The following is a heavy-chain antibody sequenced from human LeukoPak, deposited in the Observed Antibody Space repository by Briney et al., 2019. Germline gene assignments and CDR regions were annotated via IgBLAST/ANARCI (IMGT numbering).Heavy chain of an antibody. J-gene: IGHJ6*03. CDR3: ARQTGGYMDV. D-gene: IGHD3-10*01. V-gene: IGHV4-4*09. CDR2: IYTRGSI. CDR1: GGSIRSYY. Sequence: SETLSLTCTVSGGSIRSYYWSWIRQPPGKGLEWIGYIYTRGSINYNPSLKSRVTISVDTSKNQFSLKLSSVTAADTAVYYCARQTGGYMDVWGKGTTVTVSS.